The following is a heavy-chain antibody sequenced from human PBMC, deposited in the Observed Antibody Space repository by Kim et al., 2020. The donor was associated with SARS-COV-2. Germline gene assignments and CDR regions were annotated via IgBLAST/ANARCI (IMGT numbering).Heavy chain of an antibody. CDR3: ARGAGAGKKVGATLNA. V-gene: IGHV5-51*01. J-gene: IGHJ3*01. CDR2: IYPGDSDT. Sequence: GESLKISCKGSGYSFTSYWIGWVRQMPGKGLEWMGIIYPGDSDTRYSPSFQGQVTISADKSISTAYLQWSSLKASDTAMYYCARGAGAGKKVGATLNAWGQGTMVTVSS. CDR1: GYSFTSYW. D-gene: IGHD1-26*01.